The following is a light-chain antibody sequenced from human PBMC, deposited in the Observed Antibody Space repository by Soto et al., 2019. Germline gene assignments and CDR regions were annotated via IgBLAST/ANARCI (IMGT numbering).Light chain of an antibody. J-gene: IGLJ3*02. V-gene: IGLV2-14*01. CDR1: NSDVGGYNY. Sequence: QSVLTQPASVSGSPGQSIAISCTGTNSDVGGYNYVSWYQHHPGKAPKLMIYEVSNRPSGVSNRFSGSKSGNTASLTISGLQAEDEADYYCSSYTTSTTWVFGGGTKLTV. CDR2: EVS. CDR3: SSYTTSTTWV.